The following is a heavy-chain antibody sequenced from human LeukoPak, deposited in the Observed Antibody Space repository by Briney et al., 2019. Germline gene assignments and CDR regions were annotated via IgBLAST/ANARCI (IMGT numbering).Heavy chain of an antibody. CDR1: GGSFSGYY. CDR3: ARDFCSSTSCYYFDY. CDR2: INHSGST. J-gene: IGHJ4*02. V-gene: IGHV4-34*01. Sequence: PSETLSLTCAVYGGSFSGYYWSWIRQPPGKGLEWIGEINHSGSTNYNPSLKSRVTISVDTSKNQFSLKLSSVTAADTAVYYCARDFCSSTSCYYFDYWGQGTLVTVSS. D-gene: IGHD2-2*01.